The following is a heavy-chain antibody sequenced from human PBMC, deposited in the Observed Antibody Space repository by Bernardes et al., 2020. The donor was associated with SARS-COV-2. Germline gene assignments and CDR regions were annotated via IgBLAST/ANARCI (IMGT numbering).Heavy chain of an antibody. CDR1: GFSFNTFA. CDR2: TSYDGDNK. CDR3: ATHGVDYDWLLPLEY. D-gene: IGHD3-9*01. J-gene: IGHJ4*02. Sequence: GGSLRLSCAASGFSFNTFAMHWVRQAPGKGLEWVAGTSYDGDNKYYADSVKGRFTISRDNSLNTLYLDMNRLRPEDTAVYFCATHGVDYDWLLPLEYWGQGTRVTVSS. V-gene: IGHV3-30-3*01.